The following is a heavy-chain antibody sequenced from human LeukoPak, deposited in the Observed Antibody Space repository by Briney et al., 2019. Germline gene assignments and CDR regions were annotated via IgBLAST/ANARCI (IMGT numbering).Heavy chain of an antibody. CDR1: GFTFSSYA. Sequence: GGSLRLSCAASGFTFSSYAMSWVRQAPGKGLEWVSAIIGSGGSTYYADSVKGRFTISRDNSKNTLYLQMNSLRAEDTAVYYCAKGGASRSWYPYYFDYWGQGTLVTVSS. D-gene: IGHD6-13*01. V-gene: IGHV3-23*01. J-gene: IGHJ4*02. CDR3: AKGGASRSWYPYYFDY. CDR2: IIGSGGST.